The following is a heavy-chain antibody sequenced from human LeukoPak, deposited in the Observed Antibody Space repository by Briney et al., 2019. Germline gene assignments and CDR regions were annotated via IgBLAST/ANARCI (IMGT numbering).Heavy chain of an antibody. D-gene: IGHD6-25*01. J-gene: IGHJ4*02. CDR2: IKSKIDGGTI. CDR3: TTRRQDGC. Sequence: PGGSLRLSCVGSGFTFSDAWISWVRQAPGQGLEWVGRIKSKIDGGTIDYAAPVKGRFTISRDDSRNTLYLQMNSLKTEDTAVYYCTTRRQDGCWGQGTLVTVS. CDR1: GFTFSDAW. V-gene: IGHV3-15*01.